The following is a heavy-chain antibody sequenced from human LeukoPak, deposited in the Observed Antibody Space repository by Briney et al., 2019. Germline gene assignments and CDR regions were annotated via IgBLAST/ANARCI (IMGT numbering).Heavy chain of an antibody. CDR1: GGSISSYY. V-gene: IGHV4-59*08. D-gene: IGHD4-17*01. CDR2: IYYSGST. Sequence: PSETLSLTCTVSGGSISSYYWSWIRQPPGKGLEWIGYIYYSGSTNYNPSLKSRVTISVDTSKNQFSLKLSSVTAADTAVYYCARQHPGIYGVGYYYYYGMDVWGQGTTVTVSS. CDR3: ARQHPGIYGVGYYYYYGMDV. J-gene: IGHJ6*02.